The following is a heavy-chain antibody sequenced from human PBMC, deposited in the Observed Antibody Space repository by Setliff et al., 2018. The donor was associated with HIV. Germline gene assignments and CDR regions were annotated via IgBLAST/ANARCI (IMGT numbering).Heavy chain of an antibody. D-gene: IGHD2-21*01. J-gene: IGHJ1*01. CDR2: ISYDGSNK. Sequence: GGSLRLSCAASGFTFSSYAMHWVRQAPGKGLEWVALISYDGSNKYYADSVRGRFTISRDDSGSTLYLHMNSLEIEDTGVYYCANALEGSLLVVIAQHWGQGTRVTVPQ. V-gene: IGHV3-30*18. CDR1: GFTFSSYA. CDR3: ANALEGSLLVVIAQH.